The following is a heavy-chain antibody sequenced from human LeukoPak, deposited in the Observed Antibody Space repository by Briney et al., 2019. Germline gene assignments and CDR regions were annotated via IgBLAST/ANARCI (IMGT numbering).Heavy chain of an antibody. Sequence: GGSLRLSCAASGFTFSTYAMTWVRQAPGRGLEWVSTISGRGDSTYCADSVKGRFTISRDNPKNTLYLQMNSLRAEDTAVYYCAKDRPHYYDSSGSMIDYWGQGTLVTVSS. CDR3: AKDRPHYYDSSGSMIDY. V-gene: IGHV3-23*01. CDR2: ISGRGDST. D-gene: IGHD3-22*01. J-gene: IGHJ4*02. CDR1: GFTFSTYA.